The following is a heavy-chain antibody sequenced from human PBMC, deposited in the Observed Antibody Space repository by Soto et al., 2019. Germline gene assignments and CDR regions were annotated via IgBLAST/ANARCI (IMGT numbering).Heavy chain of an antibody. J-gene: IGHJ6*02. CDR1: GYTFTSYA. CDR2: INAGNGNT. V-gene: IGHV1-3*01. D-gene: IGHD1-26*01. CDR3: AGFLSGSSYDYYYGMDV. Sequence: QVQLVQSGAEVKKPGASVKVSCKASGYTFTSYAMHWVRQAPGQRLEWMGWINAGNGNTKYSQKFQGRVTITRDTSASTAYMELSSLRSEDTAVYYCAGFLSGSSYDYYYGMDVWGQGTTVTVSS.